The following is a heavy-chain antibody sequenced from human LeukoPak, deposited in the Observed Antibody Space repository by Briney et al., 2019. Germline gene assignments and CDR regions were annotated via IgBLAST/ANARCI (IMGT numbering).Heavy chain of an antibody. Sequence: PSETLSLTCTVSGGSISSYYWSWIRQPPGKGLEWIGYIYYSGSTNYNPSLKSRVTISVDTSKNQFSLKLSSVTAADTAVYYCARDGGGSGWSKLDIWGQGTMVTVSS. CDR1: GGSISSYY. CDR3: ARDGGGSGWSKLDI. D-gene: IGHD6-19*01. J-gene: IGHJ3*02. CDR2: IYYSGST. V-gene: IGHV4-59*01.